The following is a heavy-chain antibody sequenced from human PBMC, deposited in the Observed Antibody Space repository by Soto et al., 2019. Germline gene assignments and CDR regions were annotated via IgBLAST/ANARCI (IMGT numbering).Heavy chain of an antibody. V-gene: IGHV4-30-2*01. CDR1: GGSISSGGYS. Sequence: QLQLQESGSGLVKPSQTLSLTCAVSGGSISSGGYSWSWIRQPPGKGLEWIGYIYHSGSTYYNPSLNSRVTISVDRSKNQVSLKLSSVTAADTAVYYCARASTVTTVIGAFDIWGQGTMVTVS. CDR2: IYHSGST. CDR3: ARASTVTTVIGAFDI. J-gene: IGHJ3*02. D-gene: IGHD4-17*01.